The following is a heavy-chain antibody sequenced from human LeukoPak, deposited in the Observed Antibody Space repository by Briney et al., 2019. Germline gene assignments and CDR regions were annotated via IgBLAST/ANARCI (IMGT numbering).Heavy chain of an antibody. CDR3: ARDRSSGWYVADALDI. V-gene: IGHV3-21*01. D-gene: IGHD6-13*01. Sequence: GGSLRLSCAASGFTFSSYSMNWVRQAPGKGLEWVSSISSSSSYIYYADSVKGRFTISRDNAKNSLYLQMNSLRAEDTAVYYCARDRSSGWYVADALDIWGQGTMVTVSS. CDR2: ISSSSSYI. J-gene: IGHJ3*02. CDR1: GFTFSSYS.